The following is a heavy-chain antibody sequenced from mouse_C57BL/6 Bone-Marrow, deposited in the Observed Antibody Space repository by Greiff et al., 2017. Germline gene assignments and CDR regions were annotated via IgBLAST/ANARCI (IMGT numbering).Heavy chain of an antibody. CDR3: ARPDYYGGRYWYFDV. Sequence: QVQLQQPGAELVRPGSSVKLSCKASGYTFTSYWMHWVKQSPIQGLEWIGNIDPSDSDTHYNQKFKDKATLTVDNSSSTAYMQLSSLTSEDSAVYYCARPDYYGGRYWYFDVWGTGTTVTVSS. D-gene: IGHD1-1*01. J-gene: IGHJ1*03. CDR1: GYTFTSYW. CDR2: IDPSDSDT. V-gene: IGHV1-52*01.